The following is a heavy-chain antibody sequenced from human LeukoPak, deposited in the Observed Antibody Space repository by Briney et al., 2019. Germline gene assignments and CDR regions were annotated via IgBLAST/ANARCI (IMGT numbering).Heavy chain of an antibody. CDR1: GITFSSST. CDR2: ISSDGFRG. Sequence: GRSLRLSCAVSGITFSSSTMHWVRQAPGKGLEWVAVISSDGFRGYYADSVKGRFTISRDNSKNTLYLQMNSLTTEDTAVYYCTRDAGSWTDFDHWGQGTLVTVSS. D-gene: IGHD6-13*01. CDR3: TRDAGSWTDFDH. J-gene: IGHJ4*02. V-gene: IGHV3-30-3*01.